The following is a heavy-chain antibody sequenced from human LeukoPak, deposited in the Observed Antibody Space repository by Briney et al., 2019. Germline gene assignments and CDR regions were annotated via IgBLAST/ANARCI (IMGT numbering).Heavy chain of an antibody. Sequence: KPSETPSLTCAVYGGSFSGYYWSWIRQPPGKGLEWIGEINHSGSTNYNPSLKSRVTISVDTSKNQFSLKLSSVTAADTAVYYCARDNPTPYWFDPWGQGTLVTVSS. CDR3: ARDNPTPYWFDP. D-gene: IGHD1-1*01. CDR1: GGSFSGYY. V-gene: IGHV4-34*01. CDR2: INHSGST. J-gene: IGHJ5*02.